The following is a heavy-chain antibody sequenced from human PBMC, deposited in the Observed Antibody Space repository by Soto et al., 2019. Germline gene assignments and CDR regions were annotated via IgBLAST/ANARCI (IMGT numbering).Heavy chain of an antibody. CDR1: GYTFTSYG. J-gene: IGHJ6*02. CDR2: ISAYNGNT. D-gene: IGHD6-19*01. V-gene: IGHV1-18*01. Sequence: QVQLVQSGAEVKKPGASVKVSCKASGYTFTSYGISWVRQAPGQGLEWMGWISAYNGNTNYAQKLQGRVTMTTDTSTGTAYMELRSLRSDDTAVYYCARDQGGSGWSYYYYYGMDVWGQGTTVTVSS. CDR3: ARDQGGSGWSYYYYYGMDV.